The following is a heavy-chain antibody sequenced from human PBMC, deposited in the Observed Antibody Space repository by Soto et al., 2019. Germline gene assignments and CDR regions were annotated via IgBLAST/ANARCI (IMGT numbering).Heavy chain of an antibody. CDR3: ASVRGGYYYAMDV. D-gene: IGHD3-10*02. CDR1: GGSIALTTYY. J-gene: IGHJ6*02. V-gene: IGHV4-39*07. CDR2: IYYSGST. Sequence: PSETLSLTCTVSGGSIALTTYYWGWIRQPPGKGLEWIGSIYYSGSTYYNPSLKSRVTISVDKSKNQFSLKLSSVTAADTAVYYCASVRGGYYYAMDVWGQGTTVTVSS.